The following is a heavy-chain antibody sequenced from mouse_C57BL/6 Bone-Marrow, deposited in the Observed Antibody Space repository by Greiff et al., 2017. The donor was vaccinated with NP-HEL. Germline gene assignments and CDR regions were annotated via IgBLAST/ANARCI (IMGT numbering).Heavy chain of an antibody. CDR3: ARYGSSSYFDY. J-gene: IGHJ2*01. CDR1: GYSFTGYY. CDR2: LNPSTGGT. D-gene: IGHD1-1*01. V-gene: IGHV1-42*01. Sequence: EVKLMESGPELVKPGASVKISCKASGYSFTGYYMNWVKQSPEKSLEWIGELNPSTGGTTYNQKFKAKATLTVDKSSSTAYMQLKSLTSEDSAVYYCARYGSSSYFDYWGQGTTLTVSS.